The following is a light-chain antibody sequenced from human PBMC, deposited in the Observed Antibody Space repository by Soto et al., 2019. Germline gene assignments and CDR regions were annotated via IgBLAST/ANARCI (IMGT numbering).Light chain of an antibody. J-gene: IGLJ2*01. V-gene: IGLV1-44*01. CDR3: EAWDGSLNVVL. Sequence: QSVLTQPPSASGTPGQRVTISCSGSSSNIGTNTVNWYQHLPGSAPKLLIYSSDQRPSGVPDRFSGSKSGTSASLAISGLQPDDEADYDCEAWDGSLNVVLFGGGTKLTVL. CDR2: SSD. CDR1: SSNIGTNT.